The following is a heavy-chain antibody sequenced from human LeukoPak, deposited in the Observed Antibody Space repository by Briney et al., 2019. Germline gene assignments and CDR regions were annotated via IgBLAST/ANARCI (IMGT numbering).Heavy chain of an antibody. Sequence: SVKVSCKASGGTFSGYALSWVRQAPGQGLEWMGTIIPIVGIANYAQKFQGRATITADKSTSTAYMELSSLRSEDTAVYYCARDGEMATIYFDYWGQGTLVTVSS. CDR3: ARDGEMATIYFDY. D-gene: IGHD5-24*01. J-gene: IGHJ4*02. CDR1: GGTFSGYA. CDR2: IIPIVGIA. V-gene: IGHV1-69*04.